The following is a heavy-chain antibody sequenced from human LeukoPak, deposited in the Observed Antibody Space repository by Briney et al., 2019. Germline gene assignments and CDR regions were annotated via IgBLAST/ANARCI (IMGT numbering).Heavy chain of an antibody. CDR2: ISAYNGNT. D-gene: IGHD2-21*02. CDR1: GYTFTSYG. J-gene: IGHJ6*02. CDR3: ARASYCGGDCYSGYYYYYGMDV. Sequence: GASVKVSCKASGYTFTSYGISWVRQAPGQGLEWMGWISAYNGNTNYAQKLQGRVTMTTDTSTSTAYMELRSLRSDDTAVYYCARASYCGGDCYSGYYYYYGMDVWGQGTTVTVSS. V-gene: IGHV1-18*01.